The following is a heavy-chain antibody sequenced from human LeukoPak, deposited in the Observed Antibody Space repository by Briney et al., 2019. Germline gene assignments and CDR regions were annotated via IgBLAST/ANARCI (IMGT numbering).Heavy chain of an antibody. D-gene: IGHD3-22*01. CDR1: GGTFSSYA. J-gene: IGHJ3*02. CDR3: ARDDYYDSSGSRAGAFDI. V-gene: IGHV1-69*05. Sequence: SVKVSCKASGGTFSSYAISWVRQAPGQGLEWMGRIIPIFGTANYAQKLQGRVTITTDESTSTAYMELSSLRSEDTAVYYCARDDYYDSSGSRAGAFDIWGQGTMVTVSS. CDR2: IIPIFGTA.